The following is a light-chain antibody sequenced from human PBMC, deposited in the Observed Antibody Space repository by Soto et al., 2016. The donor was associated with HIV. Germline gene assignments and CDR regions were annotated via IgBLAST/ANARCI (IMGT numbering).Light chain of an antibody. CDR3: MQALQSPIT. V-gene: IGKV2-28*01. J-gene: IGKJ5*01. Sequence: DIVMTQSPLSLSVTPGEPASISCRSSQSLLHTNRYNYLDWYLQKPGQSPQLLIYVVLFGPPGSLTGSVAVDRGTDFTLKISRVEAEDGRVYYCMQALQSPITFGKGH. CDR2: VVL. CDR1: QSLLHTNRYNY.